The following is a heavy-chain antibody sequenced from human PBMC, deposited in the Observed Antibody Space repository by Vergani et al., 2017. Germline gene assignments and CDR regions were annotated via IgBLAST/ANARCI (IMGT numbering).Heavy chain of an antibody. CDR2: ISGSGGRT. V-gene: IGHV3-23*01. CDR1: GFTFSSYA. Sequence: EVQLLESGGGLVQPGGSLRLSCGASGFTFSSYAMSWVRQAPGKGLEWVSAISGSGGRTYYADSVKGRFTISRDNSKNTLYVQMNSLRAEDTAVYYCAKNYGDYEFDYWGQGTLVTVSS. J-gene: IGHJ4*02. CDR3: AKNYGDYEFDY. D-gene: IGHD4-17*01.